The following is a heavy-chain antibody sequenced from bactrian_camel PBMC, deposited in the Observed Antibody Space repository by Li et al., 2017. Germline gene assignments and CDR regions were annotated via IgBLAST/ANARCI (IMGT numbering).Heavy chain of an antibody. V-gene: IGHV3S59*01. D-gene: IGHD6*01. CDR3: ARAQARPGSVRISCPTGPAAFGD. J-gene: IGHJ6*01. Sequence: DVQLVESGGGSVQAGGSLRLSCAASGLTYSRNCMGWFRQAPGKEREVVAAIGWDSITSYGDSVKERFTISKDNDKNTLYLQMNSLKPEDSAMYYCARAQARPGSVRISCPTGPAAFGDWGQGT. CDR1: GLTYSRNC. CDR2: IGWDSIT.